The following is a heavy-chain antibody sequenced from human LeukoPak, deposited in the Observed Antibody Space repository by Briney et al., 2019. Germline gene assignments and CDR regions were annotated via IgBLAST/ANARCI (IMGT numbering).Heavy chain of an antibody. CDR3: AKEGGYCSSSSCSDYFDY. J-gene: IGHJ4*02. CDR1: GFIFGNHA. D-gene: IGHD2-2*01. Sequence: PGGSLRLSCAASGFIFGNHAMSWVRQAPGKGLEWVSPISGSGGSTYYADSVKGRCTISRDNSKGTLYLQVNSLRADDTAVYYCAKEGGYCSSSSCSDYFDYWGQGSLVTVSS. CDR2: ISGSGGST. V-gene: IGHV3-23*01.